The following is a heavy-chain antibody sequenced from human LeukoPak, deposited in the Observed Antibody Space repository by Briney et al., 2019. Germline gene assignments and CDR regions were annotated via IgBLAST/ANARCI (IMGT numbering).Heavy chain of an antibody. V-gene: IGHV3-74*01. CDR2: VKSDGITT. CDR1: GSTFSRYW. D-gene: IGHD5-18*01. J-gene: IGHJ4*02. Sequence: GGSLRLSCAASGSTFSRYWMHWVRQAPGKGLVWVSLVKSDGITTIYADSVKGRFTISRDNAKNTLYLQMNSLRAEDTAVYHCTTGHSYGYEYWGQGTLVTVSS. CDR3: TTGHSYGYEY.